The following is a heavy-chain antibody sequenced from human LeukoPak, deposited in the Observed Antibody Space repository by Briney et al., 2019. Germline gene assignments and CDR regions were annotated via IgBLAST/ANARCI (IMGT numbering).Heavy chain of an antibody. J-gene: IGHJ5*02. Sequence: GASVKVSCKASGYTFTSYGISWVRQAPGQGLEWTGWISAYNGNTNYAQKLQGRVTMTTDTSTSTAYMELRSLRSDDTAVYYCARDSGILEWLVENWFDPWGQGTLVTVSS. V-gene: IGHV1-18*01. CDR3: ARDSGILEWLVENWFDP. CDR2: ISAYNGNT. CDR1: GYTFTSYG. D-gene: IGHD3-3*01.